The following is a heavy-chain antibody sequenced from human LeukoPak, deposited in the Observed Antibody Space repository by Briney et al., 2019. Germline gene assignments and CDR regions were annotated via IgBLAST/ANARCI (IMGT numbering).Heavy chain of an antibody. V-gene: IGHV3-21*01. Sequence: GGSLTLSWVASGFTLSSYNMKWVRQAPGKRLEWVSSISWRNINIEYADSVKGRFTISRDNDKKSLYLQMNSLRVEDTAVYDCARVYSSTWYSGYLHMDVWGKGTTVTVSS. CDR3: ARVYSSTWYSGYLHMDV. J-gene: IGHJ6*03. CDR2: ISWRNINI. CDR1: GFTLSSYN. D-gene: IGHD6-13*01.